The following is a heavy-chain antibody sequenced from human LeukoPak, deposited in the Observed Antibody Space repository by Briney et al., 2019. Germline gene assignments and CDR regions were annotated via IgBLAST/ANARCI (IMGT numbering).Heavy chain of an antibody. CDR1: GFTFSRYW. Sequence: PGGSLRLSCAASGFTFSRYWMTWIRQAPGKGLEWVANIKQDGSEKYYVDSVKGRFTISRDNAKNSLYLEMNSLRAEDTAVYYCARDMALRDSDVLWVPDYWCQGTLVTVSS. CDR3: ARDMALRDSDVLWVPDY. V-gene: IGHV3-7*05. D-gene: IGHD1-26*01. CDR2: IKQDGSEK. J-gene: IGHJ4*02.